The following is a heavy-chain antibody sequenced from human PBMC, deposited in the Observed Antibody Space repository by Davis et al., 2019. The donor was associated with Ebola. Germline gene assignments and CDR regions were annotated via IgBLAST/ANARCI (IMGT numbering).Heavy chain of an antibody. D-gene: IGHD6-13*01. CDR3: ARDEQQLVLYGMDV. J-gene: IGHJ6*02. V-gene: IGHV3-11*01. CDR2: LSSSGSTI. CDR1: GFTFSDYY. Sequence: GESLKISCAASGFTFSDYYMSWIRQAPGRGLEWVSYLSSSGSTIYYADSVKGRFTISRDNAKNSLYLKMNSLRAEDTAVYYCARDEQQLVLYGMDVWGQGTTVTVSS.